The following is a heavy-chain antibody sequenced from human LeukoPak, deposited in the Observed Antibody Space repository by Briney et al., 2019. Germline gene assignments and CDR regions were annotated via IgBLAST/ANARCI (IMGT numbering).Heavy chain of an antibody. CDR3: ARVCGGDCYTYDAFDI. J-gene: IGHJ3*02. CDR1: GFTFSSYA. CDR2: ISYDGSNK. Sequence: PGRSLRLSCVASGFTFSSYAMHWVRQAPGKGLEWVAVISYDGSNKYYADSVKGRFTISRDNSKNTLYLQMNSLRAEDTAVYYCARVCGGDCYTYDAFDIWGQGTMVTVSS. D-gene: IGHD2-21*02. V-gene: IGHV3-30-3*01.